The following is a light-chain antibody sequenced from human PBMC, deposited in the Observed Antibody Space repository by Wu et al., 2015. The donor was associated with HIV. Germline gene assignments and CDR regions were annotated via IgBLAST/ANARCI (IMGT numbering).Light chain of an antibody. V-gene: IGKV3-15*01. CDR2: GAS. Sequence: EIVMTQSPATLSVSPGEGVTLSCRASQSVSSYLAWYQQTPGQAPRLLIYGASTRATGVPARFSGSGSGTQFTLTITYVQSADSAVYYCQQYNNWPPYSFGQGTKLEIK. CDR3: QQYNNWPPYS. J-gene: IGKJ2*03. CDR1: QSVSSY.